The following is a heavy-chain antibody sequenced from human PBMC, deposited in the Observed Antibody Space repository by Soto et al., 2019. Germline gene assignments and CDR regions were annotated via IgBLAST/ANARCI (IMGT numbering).Heavy chain of an antibody. Sequence: KPSETLSLTCTVSGGSISSYYWSWIRQPAGKGLEWIGRIYTSGSTNYNPSLKSRVTMSVDTSKNQFSLKLSSVTAADTAVYYCASHNPRGDYCYYGMDVWGQGTTVTVSS. V-gene: IGHV4-4*07. J-gene: IGHJ6*02. D-gene: IGHD1-20*01. CDR2: IYTSGST. CDR1: GGSISSYY. CDR3: ASHNPRGDYCYYGMDV.